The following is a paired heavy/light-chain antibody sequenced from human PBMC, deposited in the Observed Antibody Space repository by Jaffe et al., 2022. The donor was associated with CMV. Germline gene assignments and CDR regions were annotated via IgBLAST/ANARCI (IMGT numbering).Heavy chain of an antibody. V-gene: IGHV4-59*08. J-gene: IGHJ4*02. D-gene: IGHD6-13*01. CDR1: GGSISSYY. CDR3: ARQTPGIAAAGTEFDY. Sequence: QVQLQESGPGLVKPSETLSLTCTVSGGSISSYYWSWIRQPPGKGLEWIGYIYYSGSTNYNPSLKSRVTISVDTSKNQFSLKLSSVTAADTAVYYCARQTPGIAAAGTEFDYWGQGTLVTVSS. CDR2: IYYSGST.
Light chain of an antibody. V-gene: IGKV3-11*01. CDR3: QQRSNWPPKFT. Sequence: EIVLTQSPATLSLSPGERATLSCRASQSVSSYLAWYQQKPGQAPRLLIYDASNRATGIPARFSGSGSGTDFTLTISSLEPEDFAVYYCQQRSNWPPKFTFGPGTKVDIK. J-gene: IGKJ3*01. CDR2: DAS. CDR1: QSVSSY.